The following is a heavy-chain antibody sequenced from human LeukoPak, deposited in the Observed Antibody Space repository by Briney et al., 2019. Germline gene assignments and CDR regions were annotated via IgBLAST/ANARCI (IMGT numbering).Heavy chain of an antibody. CDR2: ISSSSSYI. J-gene: IGHJ3*02. Sequence: AGGSLRLSCAASGFTFSSYSMNWVRQAPGKGLEWVSSISSSSSYIYYADSVKGRFTISRHNSKNTLYLQMNSLRAEDTAVYYCARDLDYYDSSGAFDIWGQGTMVTVSS. V-gene: IGHV3-21*04. D-gene: IGHD3-22*01. CDR1: GFTFSSYS. CDR3: ARDLDYYDSSGAFDI.